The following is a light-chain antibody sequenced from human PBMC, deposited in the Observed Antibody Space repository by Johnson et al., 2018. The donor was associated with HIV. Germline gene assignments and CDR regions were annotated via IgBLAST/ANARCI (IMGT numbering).Light chain of an antibody. V-gene: IGLV1-51*01. CDR1: SSKIGNSY. CDR3: GTWGGV. CDR2: DNN. Sequence: SVLTQPPSVSAAPGQKVTISCSGSSSKIGNSYVSWYQQLPGTAPKLLIYDNNKRPSGIPDRFSGSKSGTSATLGITGLQTGDEADYYCGTWGGVFGTGTKVTVL. J-gene: IGLJ1*01.